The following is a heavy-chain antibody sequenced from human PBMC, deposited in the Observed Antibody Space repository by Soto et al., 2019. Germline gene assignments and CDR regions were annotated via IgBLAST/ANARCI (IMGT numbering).Heavy chain of an antibody. CDR1: GGSFSGYY. Sequence: SETLSLTCAVYGGSFSGYYWSWIRQPPGKGLEWIGEINHSGSTNYNPSLKSRVTISVDTSKNQFSLKLSSVTAADTAVYYCARARLPRRATTVTHTKNYYYMDVWGKGTTVTVSS. V-gene: IGHV4-34*01. CDR3: ARARLPRRATTVTHTKNYYYMDV. CDR2: INHSGST. J-gene: IGHJ6*03. D-gene: IGHD4-4*01.